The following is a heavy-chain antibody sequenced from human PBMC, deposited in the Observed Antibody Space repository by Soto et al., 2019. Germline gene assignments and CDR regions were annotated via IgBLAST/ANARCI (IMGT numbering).Heavy chain of an antibody. J-gene: IGHJ4*02. CDR1: GFTFSSYA. D-gene: IGHD2-15*01. CDR3: AKDLGDDIVVVVAGLDY. Sequence: GGSLRLSCAASGFTFSSYAMSWVRQAPGKGLEWVSAISGSGGSTYYADSVKGRFTISRDNSKNTLYLQMNSLRAEDTAVYYCAKDLGDDIVVVVAGLDYWGQGTLVTVSS. V-gene: IGHV3-23*01. CDR2: ISGSGGST.